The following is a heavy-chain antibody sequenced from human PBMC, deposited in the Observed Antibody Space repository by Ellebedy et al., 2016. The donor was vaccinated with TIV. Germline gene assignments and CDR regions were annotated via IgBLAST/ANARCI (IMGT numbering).Heavy chain of an antibody. J-gene: IGHJ4*02. D-gene: IGHD2-2*01. CDR1: GGTFSSYA. V-gene: IGHV1-69*13. CDR2: IIPIFGTA. CDR3: ARDLVVRGYRGFDY. Sequence: ASVKVSCKASGGTFSSYAISWVRQAPGQGLEWMGGIIPIFGTANYAQKFQGRVTITADESTSTAYMELSSLRSEDTAVYYCARDLVVRGYRGFDYWGQGTLVTVSS.